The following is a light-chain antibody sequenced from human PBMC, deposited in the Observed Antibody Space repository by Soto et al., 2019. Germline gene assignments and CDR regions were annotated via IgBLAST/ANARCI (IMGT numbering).Light chain of an antibody. V-gene: IGKV1-39*01. Sequence: DIQMTQSPLSLSASVGDRVIITCRASQSISSYLNWYQQKPGKAPQLLIFGATSLQSGVPSRFSGSGSGTDFTLTISSLQTEDSATYYSQQTYRTPYTFGQGSKPEIK. J-gene: IGKJ2*01. CDR1: QSISSY. CDR2: GAT. CDR3: QQTYRTPYT.